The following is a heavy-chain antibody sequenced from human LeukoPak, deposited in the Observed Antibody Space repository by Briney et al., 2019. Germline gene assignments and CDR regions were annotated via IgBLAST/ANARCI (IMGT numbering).Heavy chain of an antibody. CDR2: ISYDGSNK. V-gene: IGHV3-30*03. D-gene: IGHD5-12*01. CDR1: GFTFSSYG. Sequence: QPGGSLRLSCAASGFTFSSYGMHWVRQAPGKGLEWVAVISYDGSNKYYADSVKGRFTISRDNAKNSLYLQMNSLRAEDTAVYYCARVTRGSGYAFDIWGQGTMVTVSS. J-gene: IGHJ3*02. CDR3: ARVTRGSGYAFDI.